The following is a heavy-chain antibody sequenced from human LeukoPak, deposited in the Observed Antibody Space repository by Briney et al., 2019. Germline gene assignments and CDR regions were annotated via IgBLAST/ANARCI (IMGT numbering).Heavy chain of an antibody. D-gene: IGHD6-13*01. Sequence: GASVKVSCKASGYTFTSYGISWVRQAPGQGLEWMGWISVYNGNTNYAQKLQGRVTMTTDTSTSTAYMELRSLRSDDTAVYYCAFVAAAGELDYWGQGTLVTVSS. CDR1: GYTFTSYG. V-gene: IGHV1-18*01. CDR2: ISVYNGNT. CDR3: AFVAAAGELDY. J-gene: IGHJ4*02.